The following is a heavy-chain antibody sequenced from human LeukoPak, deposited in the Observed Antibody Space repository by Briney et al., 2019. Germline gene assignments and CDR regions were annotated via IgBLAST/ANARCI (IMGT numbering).Heavy chain of an antibody. CDR2: IYSGGRT. Sequence: PGGSLRLSCAASGFTVSSNDMSWVRQAPGKGLEWVSVIYSGGRTFYVDSVKGRFTISRDNSKNTLYLQMNSLRAEDTAVYYCAIYDSSGYYNYWGQGTLVTVSS. CDR3: AIYDSSGYYNY. V-gene: IGHV3-53*01. CDR1: GFTVSSND. D-gene: IGHD3-22*01. J-gene: IGHJ4*02.